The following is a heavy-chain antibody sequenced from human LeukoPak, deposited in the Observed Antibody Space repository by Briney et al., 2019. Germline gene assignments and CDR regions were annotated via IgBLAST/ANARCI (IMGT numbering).Heavy chain of an antibody. CDR1: GGSISSGGYS. J-gene: IGHJ3*02. CDR3: ASTVVTANDAFDI. Sequence: YPSQTLSLTCAVSGGSISSGGYSWSWIRQPPGKGLEWIGYIYHSGSTYYNPSLKSRVTISVDRSKNQFSLKLSSVTAADTAVYYCASTVVTANDAFDIWGQGTMVTVSS. V-gene: IGHV4-30-2*01. CDR2: IYHSGST. D-gene: IGHD2-21*02.